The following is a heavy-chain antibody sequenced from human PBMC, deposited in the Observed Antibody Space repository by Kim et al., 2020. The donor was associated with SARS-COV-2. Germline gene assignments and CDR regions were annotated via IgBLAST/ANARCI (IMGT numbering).Heavy chain of an antibody. CDR2: INPNSGGT. Sequence: ASVKVSCKASGYTFTGYYMHWVRQAPGQGLEWMGWINPNSGGTNYAQKFQGRVTMTRDTSISTAYMELSRLRSDDTAVYYCARRMDNSSWSYYYYAMDVWGQGTTVTVSS. CDR1: GYTFTGYY. D-gene: IGHD6-13*01. V-gene: IGHV1-2*02. CDR3: ARRMDNSSWSYYYYAMDV. J-gene: IGHJ6*02.